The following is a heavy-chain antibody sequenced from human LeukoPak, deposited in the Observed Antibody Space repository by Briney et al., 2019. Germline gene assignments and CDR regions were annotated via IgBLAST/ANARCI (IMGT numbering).Heavy chain of an antibody. CDR2: ISSSSSYI. CDR3: ARDGRDSSSKDYGMDV. D-gene: IGHD6-13*01. Sequence: GGSLRLSCAASGFTFSSYSMNWVRQALGKGLEWVSSISSSSSYIYYADSVKGRFTISRDNAKNSLYLQVNSLRAEDTAVYYCARDGRDSSSKDYGMDVWGQGTTVTVSS. J-gene: IGHJ6*02. V-gene: IGHV3-21*01. CDR1: GFTFSSYS.